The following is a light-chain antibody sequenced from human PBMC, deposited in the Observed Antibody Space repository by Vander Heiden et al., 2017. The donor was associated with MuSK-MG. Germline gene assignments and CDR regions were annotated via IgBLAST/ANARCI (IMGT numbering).Light chain of an antibody. J-gene: IGLJ2*01. CDR1: KLGDKS. V-gene: IGLV3-1*01. Sequence: SYALTQPPSVSVSPGQTASITCSGDKLGDKSACWYQQKPAQSPGLVIYRDSKRTAAVPGRFAGSDSGTTATPTMGGTEDRDEDDYYCQAWDSSIVVCGGGTKLTGL. CDR2: RDS. CDR3: QAWDSSIVV.